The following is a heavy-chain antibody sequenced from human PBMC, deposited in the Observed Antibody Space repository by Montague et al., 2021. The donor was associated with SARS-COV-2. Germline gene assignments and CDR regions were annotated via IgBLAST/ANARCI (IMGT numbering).Heavy chain of an antibody. CDR2: ITNKGDTT. V-gene: IGHV3-23*01. CDR3: AKDQVYGRALDV. CDR1: GFTFSTYD. J-gene: IGHJ4*02. Sequence: SLRLSCAASGFTFSTYDMTWVRQAPGKGLEWVGSITNKGDTTNYADSVKGRFTISRDNSKNILYLQMNSLRAGDTAVYFCAKDQVYGRALDVWGQGALVTVSS. D-gene: IGHD4-17*01.